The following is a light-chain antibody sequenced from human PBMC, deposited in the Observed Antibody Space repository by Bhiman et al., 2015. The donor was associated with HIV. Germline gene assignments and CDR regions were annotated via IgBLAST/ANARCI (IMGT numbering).Light chain of an antibody. Sequence: QSVLAQPPSVSAAPGQKVTISCSGRTSNIGNYFVSWYQQFPGTAPRLLIYDNDQRPSGIPDRFSGSKSGTSATLGITGLQTGDEADYYCGTWDSSLRAVVFGGGTKVTVL. V-gene: IGLV1-51*01. CDR2: DND. CDR3: GTWDSSLRAVV. CDR1: TSNIGNYF. J-gene: IGLJ2*01.